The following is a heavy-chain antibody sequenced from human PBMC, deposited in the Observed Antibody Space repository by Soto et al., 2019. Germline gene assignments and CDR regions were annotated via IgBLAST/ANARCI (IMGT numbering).Heavy chain of an antibody. D-gene: IGHD3-3*01. CDR2: IYSGRST. Sequence: SETLSLTCTLSPGSLSSRGYYWGWLRQHPGKGLEWIRSIYSGRSTYYNPSIKSRVTITVDTSKNQFSLKLSSVTAADTAVYYCARYHSVYYDFWSGNGVDVWGQGTTVTVSS. CDR3: ARYHSVYYDFWSGNGVDV. CDR1: PGSLSSRGYY. V-gene: IGHV4-31*03. J-gene: IGHJ6*02.